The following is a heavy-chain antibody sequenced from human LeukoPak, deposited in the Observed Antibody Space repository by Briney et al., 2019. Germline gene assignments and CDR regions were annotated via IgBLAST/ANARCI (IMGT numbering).Heavy chain of an antibody. CDR2: LSNTGSDI. D-gene: IGHD7-27*01. CDR1: GFTFSNHY. V-gene: IGHV3-11*01. Sequence: GGSLRLSCTASGFTFSNHYMTWIRQAPGKGLEYISYLSNTGSDIFYADSVKGRFSISRDNAKNSLYLQMNSLRAEDTAVYYCARGHWGLDYWGKGTLVTVSS. CDR3: ARGHWGLDY. J-gene: IGHJ4*02.